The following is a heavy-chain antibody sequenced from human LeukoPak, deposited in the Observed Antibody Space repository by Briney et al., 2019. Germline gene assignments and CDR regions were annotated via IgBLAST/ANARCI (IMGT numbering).Heavy chain of an antibody. D-gene: IGHD3-3*01. CDR1: GGSFSGYY. Sequence: SETLSLTCAVYGGSFSGYYWSWIRQPPGKGLEWIGEINHSGSTNYNPSLKSRVTISVDTSKNQFSLKLSSVTAADTAVYYCARGLGFWNFNWFDPWGQGTLVTVSS. CDR2: INHSGST. J-gene: IGHJ5*02. V-gene: IGHV4-34*01. CDR3: ARGLGFWNFNWFDP.